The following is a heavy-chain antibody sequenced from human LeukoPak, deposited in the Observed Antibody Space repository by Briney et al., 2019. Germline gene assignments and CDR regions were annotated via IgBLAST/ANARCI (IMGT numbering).Heavy chain of an antibody. D-gene: IGHD1-14*01. CDR3: VTQGRPEDY. Sequence: GRSLRLSCAASGFTFSSYAMRWVRQAPGKGLEWVAVISYDGSNKYYADSVKGRFTISRDNAKNSLYLQMNSLRVEDTAVYYCVTQGRPEDYWGQGTRVTVSS. V-gene: IGHV3-30*04. CDR1: GFTFSSYA. J-gene: IGHJ4*02. CDR2: ISYDGSNK.